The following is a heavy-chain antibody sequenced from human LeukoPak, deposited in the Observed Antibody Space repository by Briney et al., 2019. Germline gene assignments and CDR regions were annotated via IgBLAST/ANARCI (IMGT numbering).Heavy chain of an antibody. CDR1: GFTFSDYA. V-gene: IGHV3-23*01. D-gene: IGHD1-1*01. CDR2: ISGSGVMT. CDR3: AKDYRTGTGDFDY. Sequence: GGSLRLSCATSGFTFSDYAMTWVRQAPGKGLEWVAPISGSGVMTYYADSVKGRFTLSRDNSKNTLYLQMNNLRVEDTAVYYCAKDYRTGTGDFDYWGQGTLVTVSS. J-gene: IGHJ4*02.